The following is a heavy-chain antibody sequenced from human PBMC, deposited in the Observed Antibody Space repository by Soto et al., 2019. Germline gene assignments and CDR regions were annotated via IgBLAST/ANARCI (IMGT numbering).Heavy chain of an antibody. CDR2: IYHSGST. Sequence: QVQLQESGPGLVKPSGTLSLTCAVSGGSISSSNWWSWVRQPPGKGLEWIGEIYHSGSTNYNPSLKSRVTISLDKSKNQFSLNLSSVTAADTAVYYWAVDSSSWYDYYYYYGTDVWGQGTTVTVSS. CDR1: GGSISSSNW. CDR3: AVDSSSWYDYYYYYGTDV. D-gene: IGHD6-13*01. J-gene: IGHJ6*02. V-gene: IGHV4-4*02.